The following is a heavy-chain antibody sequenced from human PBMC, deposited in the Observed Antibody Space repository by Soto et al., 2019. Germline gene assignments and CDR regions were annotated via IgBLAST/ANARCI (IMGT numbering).Heavy chain of an antibody. D-gene: IGHD3-3*01. Sequence: EVQLVESGGGLVKPGGSLRLSCAASGFTFSNAWMSWVRQAPGKGLEWVGRIKSKTDGGTTDYAAPVKGRFTISRDDSKNTLYLQMNSLKTEDTAVYYCTAHGPYYDFWSGYFTPYGMDVWGQGTTVTVSS. CDR3: TAHGPYYDFWSGYFTPYGMDV. CDR1: GFTFSNAW. CDR2: IKSKTDGGTT. V-gene: IGHV3-15*01. J-gene: IGHJ6*02.